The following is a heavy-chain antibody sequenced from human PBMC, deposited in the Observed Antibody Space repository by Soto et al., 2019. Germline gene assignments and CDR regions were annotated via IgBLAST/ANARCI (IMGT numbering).Heavy chain of an antibody. D-gene: IGHD2-2*01. Sequence: QPGGSLRLSCAASGLTFSSYWMSWVRQAPGKGLEWVANIKQDGSEKYYVDSVKGRFTISRDNAKNSLYLQMNSLRAEDTAVYYCARLLRDCSSTSCYFWFDPWGQGTLVTVSS. V-gene: IGHV3-7*01. J-gene: IGHJ5*02. CDR1: GLTFSSYW. CDR2: IKQDGSEK. CDR3: ARLLRDCSSTSCYFWFDP.